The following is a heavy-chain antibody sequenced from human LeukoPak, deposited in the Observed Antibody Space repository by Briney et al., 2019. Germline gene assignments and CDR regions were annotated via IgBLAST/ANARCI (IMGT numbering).Heavy chain of an antibody. CDR1: GFTFSSYG. CDR3: VLGGYYFDY. D-gene: IGHD1-26*01. J-gene: IGHJ4*02. Sequence: PGGSLRLSCAASGFTFSSYGMHWVRQAPGKGLEWVAAITGTADSTYYAESVRGRSIISRDNSENTLNLQMDSLRAVDTAVYYCVLGGYYFDYWGQGTLVTVSS. V-gene: IGHV3-23*01. CDR2: ITGTADST.